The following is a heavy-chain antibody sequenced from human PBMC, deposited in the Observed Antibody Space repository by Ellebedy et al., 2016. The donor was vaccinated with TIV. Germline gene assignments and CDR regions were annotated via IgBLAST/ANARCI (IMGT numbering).Heavy chain of an antibody. Sequence: GESLKISCAASGFSASYNYLTWVRQAPGKGLEWVSSISNTSAYADYGDSVKGRFTVSRDNAKNSLYLQMNSLRSEDTAVYYCARDSTDYCDNDCYDYFDNWGQGTLVTVSS. D-gene: IGHD4-17*01. J-gene: IGHJ4*02. CDR2: ISNTSAYA. V-gene: IGHV3-21*01. CDR1: GFSASYNY. CDR3: ARDSTDYCDNDCYDYFDN.